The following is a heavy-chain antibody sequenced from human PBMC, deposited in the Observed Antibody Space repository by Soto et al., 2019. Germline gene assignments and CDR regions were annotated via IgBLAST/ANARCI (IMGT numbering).Heavy chain of an antibody. D-gene: IGHD3-16*01. V-gene: IGHV1-18*01. CDR3: AREGEMPYYYYGLDV. J-gene: IGHJ6*02. CDR1: GYTFTTYG. CDR2: ISGYDGHT. Sequence: QVQLVQSGAEVRKPGASVKVSCKASGYTFTTYGISWVRQAPGQGLEWMGWISGYDGHTKYAQKFQGRIIMTTDTSQSTVYMDVRSLRSDDTAVYYCAREGEMPYYYYGLDVWGQGTTVTVSS.